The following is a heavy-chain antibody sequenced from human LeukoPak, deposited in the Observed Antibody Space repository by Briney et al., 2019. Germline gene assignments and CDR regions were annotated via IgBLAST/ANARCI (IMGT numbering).Heavy chain of an antibody. CDR3: ARTASGSYTDY. J-gene: IGHJ4*02. CDR1: GYTFTDYY. V-gene: IGHV1-2*02. CDR2: INPNNGAT. Sequence: GASVKVSCKASGYTFTDYYMHWMRQAPGQGLEWVGWINPNNGATNYAQKFQGRVTMTCDTSISTAYMELTSLRSDDTAVYYCARTASGSYTDYWGQGTLVTVSS. D-gene: IGHD1-26*01.